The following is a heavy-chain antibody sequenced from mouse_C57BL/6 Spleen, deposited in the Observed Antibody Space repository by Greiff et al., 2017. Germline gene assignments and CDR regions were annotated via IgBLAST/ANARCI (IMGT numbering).Heavy chain of an antibody. Sequence: VQLQQPGAELVKPGASVKMSCKASGYTFTSYWITWVKQRPGQGLEWIGDIYPGSGSTNYNEKFKSKATLTVDTSSSTAYMQLSSLTSEDSAVYYCARDYYGTRGDFDYWGQGTTLTVSS. V-gene: IGHV1-55*01. D-gene: IGHD1-1*01. CDR2: IYPGSGST. CDR3: ARDYYGTRGDFDY. J-gene: IGHJ2*01. CDR1: GYTFTSYW.